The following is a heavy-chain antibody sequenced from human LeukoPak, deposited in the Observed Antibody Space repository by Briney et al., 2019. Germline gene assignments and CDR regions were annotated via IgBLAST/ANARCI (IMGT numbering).Heavy chain of an antibody. Sequence: GGSLGLSCAASGFTFSSYWMSWVRQAPGRGVEWVANIKQDGSEKYYVDSVKGRFIVSRDNAKNSLFLQMYSLRAEDTAVYYCARDLSQGAMRAFDIWGQGTMVTVSS. CDR2: IKQDGSEK. V-gene: IGHV3-7*01. CDR1: GFTFSSYW. J-gene: IGHJ3*02. CDR3: ARDLSQGAMRAFDI.